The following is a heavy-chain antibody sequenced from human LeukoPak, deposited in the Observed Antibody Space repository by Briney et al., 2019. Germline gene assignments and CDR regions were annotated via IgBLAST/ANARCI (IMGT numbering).Heavy chain of an antibody. CDR1: GFTFSSYA. CDR3: ARDMGPYYYDSSAYYFDY. CDR2: ISYDGSNK. J-gene: IGHJ4*02. V-gene: IGHV3-30-3*01. D-gene: IGHD3-22*01. Sequence: QPGRSLRLSCAASGFTFSSYAMHWVRQAPGKGLEWVAVISYDGSNKYYADSVKGRFTISRDNSKNTLYLQMNSLRAEDTAVYYCARDMGPYYYDSSAYYFDYWGQGTLVTVSS.